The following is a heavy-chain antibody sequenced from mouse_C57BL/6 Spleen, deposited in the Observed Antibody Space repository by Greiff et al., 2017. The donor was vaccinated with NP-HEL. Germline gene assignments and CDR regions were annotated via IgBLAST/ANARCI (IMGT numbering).Heavy chain of an antibody. J-gene: IGHJ1*03. V-gene: IGHV1-59*01. CDR1: GYTFTSYW. CDR3: ARVAGWYFDV. CDR2: IDPSDSYT. Sequence: QVQLQRPGAELVRPGTSVKLSCKASGYTFTSYWMHWVKQRPGQGLEWIGVIDPSDSYTNYNQKFKSKATLTVDTSSSTAYMQLSSLTSEDSAVYYCARVAGWYFDVWGTGTTVTVSS.